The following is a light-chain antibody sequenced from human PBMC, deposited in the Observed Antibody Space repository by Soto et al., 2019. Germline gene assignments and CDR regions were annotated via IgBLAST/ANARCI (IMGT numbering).Light chain of an antibody. CDR2: WAS. CDR3: QQYYSTLT. J-gene: IGKJ4*01. V-gene: IGKV4-1*01. CDR1: QSVLYSSNNKNY. Sequence: DIVMTQSPDSLAVSMGERATINCKSSQSVLYSSNNKNYLAWYQQKPGQPPKLLIYWASTRESGVHVRFSGSGAGTDFTLTISSLQAEDVAVYYCQQYYSTLTFGGGSKVEIK.